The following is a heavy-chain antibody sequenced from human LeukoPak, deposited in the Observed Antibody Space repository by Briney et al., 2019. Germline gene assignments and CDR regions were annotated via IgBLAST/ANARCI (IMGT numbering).Heavy chain of an antibody. V-gene: IGHV3-30*02. CDR3: AKDGDSSSSGYWFDP. CDR1: GFTFSSYG. J-gene: IGHJ5*02. CDR2: IRYDGINK. Sequence: PGGSLRLSCAASGFTFSSYGMHWVRQAPGKGLEWVAFIRYDGINKYYTDSVKGRFTISRDNSKNTLYLQMNSLGDEDTAVYYCAKDGDSSSSGYWFDPWGQGTLATVSS. D-gene: IGHD6-6*01.